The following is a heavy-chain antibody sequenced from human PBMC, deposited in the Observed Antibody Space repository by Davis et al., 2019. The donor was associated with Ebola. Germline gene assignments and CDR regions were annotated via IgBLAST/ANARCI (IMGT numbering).Heavy chain of an antibody. CDR1: GFTFSSYW. D-gene: IGHD5-12*01. CDR2: IKQDGSEK. J-gene: IGHJ6*02. V-gene: IGHV3-7*01. Sequence: GESLKISCAASGFTFSSYWMSWVRQAPGKGLEWVANIKQDGSEKYYVDSVKGRFTISRDNAKNSLYLQMNSLRAEDTAVYYCARGDSGYDMFYYYGMDVWGQGTTVTVSS. CDR3: ARGDSGYDMFYYYGMDV.